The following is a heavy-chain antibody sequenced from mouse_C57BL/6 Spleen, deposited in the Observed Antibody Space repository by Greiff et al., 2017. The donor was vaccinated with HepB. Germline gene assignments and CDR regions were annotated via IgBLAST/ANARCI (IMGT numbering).Heavy chain of an antibody. Sequence: EVQLQQSGPVLVKPGASVKMSCKASGYTFTDYYMNWVKQSHGKSLEWIGVINPYNGGTSYNQKFKGKATLTVDKSSSTAYMELNSLTSEDSAVYYCAKSTVVEGAWYFDVWGTGTTVTVSS. CDR2: INPYNGGT. J-gene: IGHJ1*03. CDR3: AKSTVVEGAWYFDV. CDR1: GYTFTDYY. V-gene: IGHV1-19*01. D-gene: IGHD1-1*01.